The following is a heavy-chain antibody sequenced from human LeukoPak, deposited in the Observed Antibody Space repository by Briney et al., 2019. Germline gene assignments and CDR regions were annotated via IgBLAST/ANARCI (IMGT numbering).Heavy chain of an antibody. V-gene: IGHV1-18*01. CDR3: ARDQGVYYDSTGYVFDN. Sequence: ASVKVSCKASGYIFNNFGVAWVRQAPGQGLEWMGWINAYNGRTRYAENFQGRVTLTTDTSTSTAYMELRNLRSDDTALYYYARDQGVYYDSTGYVFDNWGQGTLVTVSS. CDR1: GYIFNNFG. J-gene: IGHJ4*02. CDR2: INAYNGRT. D-gene: IGHD3-22*01.